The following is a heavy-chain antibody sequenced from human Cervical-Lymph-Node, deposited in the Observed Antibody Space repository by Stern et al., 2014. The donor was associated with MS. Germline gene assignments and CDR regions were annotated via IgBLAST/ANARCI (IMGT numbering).Heavy chain of an antibody. Sequence: QLVQSGAEVKKPGASVKVSCKTSGYTFTDHHLHWVRQAPGQGLEWMGWINPSSGATNYAQKFQGRVTVTRDTSISTVYMELSSLKSDDTAVYYCARGTLADPWGQGTLVTVSS. D-gene: IGHD3-10*01. V-gene: IGHV1-2*02. J-gene: IGHJ5*02. CDR3: ARGTLADP. CDR2: INPSSGAT. CDR1: GYTFTDHH.